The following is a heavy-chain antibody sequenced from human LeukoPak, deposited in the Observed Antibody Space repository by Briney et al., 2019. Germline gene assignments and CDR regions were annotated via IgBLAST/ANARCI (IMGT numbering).Heavy chain of an antibody. CDR3: ARGDYSSGWFVEY. CDR2: IYHSGST. D-gene: IGHD6-19*01. V-gene: IGHV4-34*01. CDR1: GGSFSGYY. J-gene: IGHJ4*02. Sequence: SETLSLTCAVYGGSFSGYYWSWIRQPPGKGLEWIGVIYHSGSTNFNPSLKSRVTISMDTSKNQFSLNLKSVTAADTAVYYCARGDYSSGWFVEYWGQGTLVTVSS.